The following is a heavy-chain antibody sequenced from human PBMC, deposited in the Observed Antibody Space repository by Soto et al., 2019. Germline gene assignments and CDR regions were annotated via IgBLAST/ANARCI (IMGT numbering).Heavy chain of an antibody. CDR2: IIPVFDTV. CDR3: ARGGSGYVWFNEF. V-gene: IGHV1-69*01. CDR1: GGLFSSYA. Sequence: QEQLVQSGAEVKKSGSSVKVSCKDTGGLFSSYAVSWVRQAPGQGLEWMGGIIPVFDTVYYAQKFQGRVTITADESTNTAYMELSSLTSEDTAMYYFARGGSGYVWFNEFWGQGTLVSVS. D-gene: IGHD3-22*01. J-gene: IGHJ4*02.